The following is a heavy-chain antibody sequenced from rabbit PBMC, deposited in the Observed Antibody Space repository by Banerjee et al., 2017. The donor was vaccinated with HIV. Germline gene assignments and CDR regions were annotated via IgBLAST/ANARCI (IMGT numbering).Heavy chain of an antibody. V-gene: IGHV1S45*01. CDR1: GFTISSGDW. CDR2: IDVGYRGST. Sequence: QEQLEESGGDLVTPGESLKLFCKVSGFTISSGDWICWVRQAPGKGLEWIACIDVGYRGSTYYASWAKGRFTISKTSSTTVTLQMTSLTAADTATYFCARDLAGVIGWNFNLWGQGTLVTVS. CDR3: ARDLAGVIGWNFNL. D-gene: IGHD4-1*01. J-gene: IGHJ4*01.